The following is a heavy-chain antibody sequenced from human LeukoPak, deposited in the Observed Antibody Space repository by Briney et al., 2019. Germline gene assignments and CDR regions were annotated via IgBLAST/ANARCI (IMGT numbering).Heavy chain of an antibody. CDR3: ARVPKVLLWFGEPLEAFDI. CDR1: GFTFSDYY. J-gene: IGHJ3*02. Sequence: PGGSLRLSCAASGFTFSDYYMSWIRQAPGKGLEWVSYISSSGSTIYYADSVKGRFTISRDNAKNSLYLQMNSLRAEDTAVYYCARVPKVLLWFGEPLEAFDIWGQGTMVTVSS. V-gene: IGHV3-11*04. D-gene: IGHD3-10*01. CDR2: ISSSGSTI.